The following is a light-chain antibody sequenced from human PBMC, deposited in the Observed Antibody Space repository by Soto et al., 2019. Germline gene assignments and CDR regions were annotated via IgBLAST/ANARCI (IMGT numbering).Light chain of an antibody. J-gene: IGKJ1*01. CDR2: KAS. CDR3: QHYNSYSEA. V-gene: IGKV1-5*03. Sequence: DIQMTQAPSTLSGSVGYRGTVRCRASQTISSWLAWYQQKPGKAPKLLIYKASTLKSGVPSRFSGSGSGTEFTLTISSLQPDDFATYYCQHYNSYSEAFGQGTKVDIK. CDR1: QTISSW.